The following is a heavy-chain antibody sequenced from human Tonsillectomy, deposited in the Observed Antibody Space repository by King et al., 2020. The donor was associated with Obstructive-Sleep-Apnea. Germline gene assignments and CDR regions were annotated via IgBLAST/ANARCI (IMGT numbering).Heavy chain of an antibody. V-gene: IGHV4-59*08. D-gene: IGHD1-26*01. CDR1: GDSISSYY. CDR2: IYYSGST. J-gene: IGHJ6*02. Sequence: VQLQESGPGLVKPSETLSLTCTVSGDSISSYYWSWIRQPPGKGLEWIGYIYYSGSTKYNPTLKSRVTISVDTSKNQFSLKPSSVTAADTTVYYCARNTEHYYYDYGMDVWGQGTTVTVSS. CDR3: ARNTEHYYYDYGMDV.